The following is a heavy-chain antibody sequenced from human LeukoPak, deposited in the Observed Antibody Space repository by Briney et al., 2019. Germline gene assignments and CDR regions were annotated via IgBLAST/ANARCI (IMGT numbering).Heavy chain of an antibody. CDR3: ASQSRNYYQSGEFRTWIDY. Sequence: SETLSLTCTVSGGSISSGDYYRSWIRQPPGKGLEWIGSIYYSGTTNYNPSLKTRVTISVDTSKNQFSLKLTSVTAADTAVYYCASQSRNYYQSGEFRTWIDYWGQGTLVTASP. D-gene: IGHD3-22*01. CDR2: IYYSGTT. J-gene: IGHJ4*02. V-gene: IGHV4-39*01. CDR1: GGSISSGDYY.